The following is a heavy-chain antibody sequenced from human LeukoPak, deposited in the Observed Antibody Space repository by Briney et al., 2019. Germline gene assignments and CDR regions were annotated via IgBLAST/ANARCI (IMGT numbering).Heavy chain of an antibody. CDR3: ATEKKLSKRLVSSQWDYYYYYYMDV. Sequence: GASVKVSCKVSGYTLTELSMHWVRQAPGKGLEWMGGFDPEDGETIYAQKFQGRVTMTEDTSTDTAYMELSSLRSEDTAVYYCATEKKLSKRLVSSQWDYYYYYYMDVWGEGTTVTVSS. J-gene: IGHJ6*03. V-gene: IGHV1-24*01. CDR1: GYTLTELS. CDR2: FDPEDGET. D-gene: IGHD6-6*01.